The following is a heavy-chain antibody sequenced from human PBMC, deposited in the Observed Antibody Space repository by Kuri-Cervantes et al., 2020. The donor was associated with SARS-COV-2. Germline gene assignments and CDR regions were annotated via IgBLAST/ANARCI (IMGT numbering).Heavy chain of an antibody. CDR3: ATSRDTAMGQYYYYYYMDV. CDR1: GYTFTGSY. D-gene: IGHD5-18*01. Sequence: ASVKVSCKASGYTFTGSYMHWVRQAPGQGLEWMGWINPHSGGTNYAQKFQGRVTMTKDTSISTAYMELSRLRSDDTAVYYCATSRDTAMGQYYYYYYMDVWGKGTTVTVSS. V-gene: IGHV1-2*02. J-gene: IGHJ6*03. CDR2: INPHSGGT.